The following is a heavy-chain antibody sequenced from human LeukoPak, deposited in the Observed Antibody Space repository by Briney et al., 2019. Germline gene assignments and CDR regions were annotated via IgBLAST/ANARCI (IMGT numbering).Heavy chain of an antibody. V-gene: IGHV4-59*01. CDR3: ARGGYDILTGDTQPHYFDY. CDR1: GGSISSYY. J-gene: IGHJ4*02. D-gene: IGHD3-9*01. CDR2: IYYSGST. Sequence: PSETLSLTCTVSGGSISSYYWSWIRQPPGRGLEWIGYIYYSGSTNYNPSIKSRVTISVDTSKNQFSLKLSSVTAADTAVYYCARGGYDILTGDTQPHYFDYWGQGTLVTVSS.